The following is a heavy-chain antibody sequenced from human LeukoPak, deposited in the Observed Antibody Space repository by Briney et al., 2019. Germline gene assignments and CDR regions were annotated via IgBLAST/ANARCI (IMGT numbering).Heavy chain of an antibody. D-gene: IGHD6-19*01. J-gene: IGHJ4*02. Sequence: SETLSLTCTVPGGSISNYYGSWIRQPPGKGLEWLAYIYSTGSTYYNPSLKSRVTMSVDTSKNQFSLRLSSVTAADTAVYYCARHISGGATLDWGQGTLVTVSS. V-gene: IGHV4-59*08. CDR1: GGSISNYY. CDR2: IYSTGST. CDR3: ARHISGGATLD.